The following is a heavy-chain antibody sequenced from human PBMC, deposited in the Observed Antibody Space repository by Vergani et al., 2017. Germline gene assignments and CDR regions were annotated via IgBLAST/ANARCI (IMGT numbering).Heavy chain of an antibody. Sequence: QLHLQESGPGLVKPSETLSLTCTVSGGSITSSSYYWGWIRQPPGKGLEWIGNIYHSGGAYYNPSLKSRVTISVDTSKNQFSLQLNSVTAADTAFYYCARQFCGGDCNSFRADFFQHWGQGALLTVSS. CDR3: ARQFCGGDCNSFRADFFQH. J-gene: IGHJ1*01. CDR2: IYHSGGA. CDR1: GGSITSSSYY. D-gene: IGHD2-21*02. V-gene: IGHV4-39*01.